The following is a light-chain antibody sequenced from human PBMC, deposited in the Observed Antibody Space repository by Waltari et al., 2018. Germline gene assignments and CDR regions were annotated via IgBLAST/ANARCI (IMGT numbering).Light chain of an antibody. Sequence: TLDPAVSVAMGQTVRITCQGDSLRSYYASWYQQRPGQAPILVMYDKNSRPSGVPDRFSGSSSDDTASLTITGAQAEDEAYYYCHSRDASGSGGAFGGGTKLTVL. J-gene: IGLJ2*01. CDR2: DKN. V-gene: IGLV3-19*01. CDR3: HSRDASGSGGA. CDR1: SLRSYY.